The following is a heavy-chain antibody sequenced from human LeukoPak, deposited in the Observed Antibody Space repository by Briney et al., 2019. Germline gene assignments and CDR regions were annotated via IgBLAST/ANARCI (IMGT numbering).Heavy chain of an antibody. CDR3: ARGGQLWPTLTDY. CDR2: ISSSSSYT. D-gene: IGHD5-18*01. V-gene: IGHV3-11*06. J-gene: IGHJ4*02. CDR1: GFTFSDYY. Sequence: TGGSLRLSCAASGFTFSDYYMRWIRQAPGRGLEWVSYISSSSSYTNYADSVKGRFNISRDNAKNSLYLQMNSLRAEDTAVYYCARGGQLWPTLTDYWGQGTLVTVSS.